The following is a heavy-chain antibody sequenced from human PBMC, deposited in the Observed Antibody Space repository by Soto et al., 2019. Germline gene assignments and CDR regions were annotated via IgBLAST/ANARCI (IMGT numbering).Heavy chain of an antibody. V-gene: IGHV4-61*01. Sequence: SETLSLTCTVSGGSVSSGSYYWSWIRQPPGMGLEWIGYIYNTGSTNYNSSLQSRVTISADTSKNQFSLKLTSVTAADTAVYYCARMTAVTYFDVWGQGTLVTVSS. CDR2: IYNTGST. D-gene: IGHD4-17*01. J-gene: IGHJ4*02. CDR3: ARMTAVTYFDV. CDR1: GGSVSSGSYY.